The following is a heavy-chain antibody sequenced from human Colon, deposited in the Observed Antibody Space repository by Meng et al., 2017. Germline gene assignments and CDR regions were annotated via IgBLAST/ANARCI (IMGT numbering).Heavy chain of an antibody. CDR1: GFTFSDYE. D-gene: IGHD5/OR15-5a*01. V-gene: IGHV3-48*03. J-gene: IGHJ5*02. CDR3: ARKKPGTVYFDP. CDR2: IRDSDTPI. Sequence: GSLRLSCAASGFTFSDYEMNWIRQAPGKGLEWVAYIRDSDTPIYYADSVRGRFTISRDNAQNSVHLQMSGLRAEDTALYYCARKKPGTVYFDPWGQGTLVTVSS.